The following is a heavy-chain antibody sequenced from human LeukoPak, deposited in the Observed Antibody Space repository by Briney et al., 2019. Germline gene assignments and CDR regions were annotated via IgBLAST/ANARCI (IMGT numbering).Heavy chain of an antibody. CDR2: ISTSGST. V-gene: IGHV4-61*02. Sequence: SQTLSLTCIVSGDSISSGGYYWSWIRQPAGKGLEWIGRISTSGSTRYNPSLKSRVTISVDTSKNQFSLKLSSVTAADTAVYYCARAPVMIEGDWFDPWGQGTLVTVSS. D-gene: IGHD3-22*01. CDR1: GDSISSGGYY. CDR3: ARAPVMIEGDWFDP. J-gene: IGHJ5*02.